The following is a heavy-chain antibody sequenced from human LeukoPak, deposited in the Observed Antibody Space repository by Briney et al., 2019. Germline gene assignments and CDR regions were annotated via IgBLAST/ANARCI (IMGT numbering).Heavy chain of an antibody. CDR3: ARYRPYCSSTSCTIT. J-gene: IGHJ5*02. CDR1: GGSISDYN. V-gene: IGHV4-4*07. CDR2: LYTSGST. Sequence: SETLSLTCTVSGGSISDYNWSWVRQPAGKGLEWIGRLYTSGSTNYSPSLKSRITMSVDTSKNQFSLKLSSVTAADTAVYYCARYRPYCSSTSCTITWGQGTLVTVSS. D-gene: IGHD2-2*01.